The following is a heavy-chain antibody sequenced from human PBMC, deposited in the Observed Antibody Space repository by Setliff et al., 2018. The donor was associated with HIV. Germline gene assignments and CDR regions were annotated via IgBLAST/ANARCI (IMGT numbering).Heavy chain of an antibody. D-gene: IGHD1-26*01. V-gene: IGHV1-18*01. Sequence: GASVKFSCQASGGTFSSYAITWVRQAPGQGLEWKGWINPNSGGTYYAQNFQDRVTMTADTATSTAYMELRSLTSDDTAMYYCARDAGGFYYGDALDVWGQGTMVTVSS. CDR2: INPNSGGT. CDR1: GGTFSSYA. CDR3: ARDAGGFYYGDALDV. J-gene: IGHJ3*01.